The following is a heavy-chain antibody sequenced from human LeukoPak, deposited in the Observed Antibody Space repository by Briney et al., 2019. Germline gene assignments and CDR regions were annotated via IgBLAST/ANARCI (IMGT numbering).Heavy chain of an antibody. CDR1: GFTFSNAW. Sequence: GGSLRLSCIASGFTFSNAWMSWVRQVPGKGLEWLGRIKSNAAGGTTDYAAPVKGRVTVSRDDSRNTLYLQMNNLEIEDTAVYYCTLXXXTISTRGAXRXSXXXXXVWXKXASVTVSS. CDR3: TLXXXTISTRGAXRXSXXXXXV. CDR2: IKSNAAGGTT. V-gene: IGHV3-15*01. D-gene: IGHD5-24*01. J-gene: IGHJ6*04.